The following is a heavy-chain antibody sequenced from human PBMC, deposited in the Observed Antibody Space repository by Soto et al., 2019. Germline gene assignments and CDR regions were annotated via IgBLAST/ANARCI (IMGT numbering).Heavy chain of an antibody. D-gene: IGHD6-6*01. J-gene: IGHJ4*02. CDR3: ARVRNVCSSSYYY. Sequence: GASVKVSFKASGYTFTGYYMHWVRQAPGQRLEEMGWINPNSGGTKYAQKFQGRVTMTRDTSISTAYMELSRLRSDNTAVYYCARVRNVCSSSYYYWGQGTLVTVSS. CDR2: INPNSGGT. V-gene: IGHV1-2*02. CDR1: GYTFTGYY.